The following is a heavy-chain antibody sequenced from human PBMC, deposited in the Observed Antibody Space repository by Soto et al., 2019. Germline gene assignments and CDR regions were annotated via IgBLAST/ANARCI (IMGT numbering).Heavy chain of an antibody. Sequence: SVKVSCKASGGTFSSYAISWVRQAPGQGLEWMGGIIPIFGTANYAQKFQGRVTITADESTSTAYMELSSLRSEDTAVYYCARGHRDDFWSGYYNDYYYYGMDVWGQGTTVTVSS. D-gene: IGHD3-3*01. CDR2: IIPIFGTA. CDR1: GGTFSSYA. CDR3: ARGHRDDFWSGYYNDYYYYGMDV. V-gene: IGHV1-69*13. J-gene: IGHJ6*02.